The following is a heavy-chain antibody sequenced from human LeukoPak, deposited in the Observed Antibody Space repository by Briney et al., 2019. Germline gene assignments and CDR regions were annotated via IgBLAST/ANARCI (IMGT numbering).Heavy chain of an antibody. V-gene: IGHV3-48*02. J-gene: IGHJ4*02. D-gene: IGHD1-26*01. Sequence: GGSLRLSCAASGFTFNRYSMNWVRQAPGRGLEWISYISSSSSVLYYADSVKGRFTVSRDNARNSLYLQMNSLRDEDTAVYYCARDSASGSYYGLHYWGQGTLVTVSS. CDR1: GFTFNRYS. CDR3: ARDSASGSYYGLHY. CDR2: ISSSSSVL.